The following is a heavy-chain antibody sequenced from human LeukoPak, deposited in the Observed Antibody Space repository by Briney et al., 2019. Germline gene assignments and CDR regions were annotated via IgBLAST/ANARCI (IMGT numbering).Heavy chain of an antibody. CDR2: IYYSGSN. CDR3: ARSTVTAAPLFF. CDR1: GGSISGYH. Sequence: AETLSLTCTVSGGSISGYHWSWIRQPPGKGLEWIGNIYYSGSNKYNPSRGSRVTISVDTSKNQFSLKLSSVTAADTAVYYCARSTVTAAPLFFWGQGPLVTVSS. V-gene: IGHV4-59*01. J-gene: IGHJ4*02. D-gene: IGHD4-17*01.